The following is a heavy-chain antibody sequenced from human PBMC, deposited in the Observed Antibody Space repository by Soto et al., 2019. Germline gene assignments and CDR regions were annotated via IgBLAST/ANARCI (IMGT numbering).Heavy chain of an antibody. CDR1: GDSISSGYW. D-gene: IGHD4-17*01. CDR3: ARYDFGIFDY. V-gene: IGHV4-4*02. Sequence: QVLLQESGPGLVKPSGTLSLTCAVSGDSISSGYWWSWVRQPPGKGLEWIGEIYHSETTNYNPSLKSRVTLSMDKSKNQFSLMLTSVTAADTAVYFCARYDFGIFDYWGHGILVTVSS. J-gene: IGHJ4*01. CDR2: IYHSETT.